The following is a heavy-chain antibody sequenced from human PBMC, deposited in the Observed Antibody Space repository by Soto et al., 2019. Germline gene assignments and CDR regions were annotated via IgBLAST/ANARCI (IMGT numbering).Heavy chain of an antibody. Sequence: QVPLVQSGAEVKKPGASVKVSCKASGYTFTSYGISWVRQAPGQGLEWMGWISAYNGNTNYAQKLQGRVTMTTDTSRRTGYMEQRSLRSDDTAVYYCARANMITFGGVIVRAPFDYWGQGTLVTVSS. CDR3: ARANMITFGGVIVRAPFDY. D-gene: IGHD3-16*02. J-gene: IGHJ4*02. CDR2: ISAYNGNT. V-gene: IGHV1-18*04. CDR1: GYTFTSYG.